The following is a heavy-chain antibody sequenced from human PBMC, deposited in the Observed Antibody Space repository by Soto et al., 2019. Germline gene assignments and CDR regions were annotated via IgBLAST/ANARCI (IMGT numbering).Heavy chain of an antibody. CDR1: GYSFTSYW. J-gene: IGHJ6*02. Sequence: GEYLKISFKASGYSFTSYWIGLVRETPGKGLEWMGIILPDEAYTIYSPSFECHLTISADMSTNTSFLHVMSLEPSDTATYFCARQGFSQHYFYAVDVWGQGTPVTVSS. CDR3: ARQGFSQHYFYAVDV. D-gene: IGHD2-2*01. CDR2: ILPDEAYT. V-gene: IGHV5-51*01.